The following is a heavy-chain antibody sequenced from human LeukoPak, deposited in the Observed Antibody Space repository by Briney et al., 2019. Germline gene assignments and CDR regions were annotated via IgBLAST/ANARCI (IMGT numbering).Heavy chain of an antibody. J-gene: IGHJ4*02. Sequence: GGSLRLSCAASGFTFSSYAMSWVRQAPGKGPEWVSAISGSGGSTYYADSVKGRFTISRDNSKNTLYLQMNSLRAEDTAVYYCAKGPPRGYCSGGSCYFDYWGQGTLVTVSS. CDR3: AKGPPRGYCSGGSCYFDY. CDR2: ISGSGGST. CDR1: GFTFSSYA. V-gene: IGHV3-23*01. D-gene: IGHD2-15*01.